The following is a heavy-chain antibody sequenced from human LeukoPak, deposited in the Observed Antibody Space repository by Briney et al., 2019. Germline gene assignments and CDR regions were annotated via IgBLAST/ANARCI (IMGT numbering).Heavy chain of an antibody. D-gene: IGHD2-15*01. V-gene: IGHV3-74*01. CDR3: ARGGFEPFDV. CDR1: GFTFSKFW. Sequence: PGGSLRLSCATSGFTFSKFWMHWVRQAPGRGLAWVSRINPEETTTNYADSVKGRFTISRDNAKTTLYLQMDSLRAEDTAVYFCARGGFEPFDVWGQGTLVTVSS. CDR2: INPEETTT. J-gene: IGHJ3*01.